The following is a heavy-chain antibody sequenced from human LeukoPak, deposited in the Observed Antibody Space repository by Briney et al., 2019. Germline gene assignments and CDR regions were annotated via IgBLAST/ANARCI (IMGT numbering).Heavy chain of an antibody. V-gene: IGHV4-59*08. CDR1: GGSISSYY. CDR2: IYYSGST. D-gene: IGHD2-2*01. CDR3: ARQEGLGYQLLLDY. Sequence: SETLSLTCTVSGGSISSYYWSWIRQPPGKGLEWIGYIYYSGSTNYNPSLKSRVTISVDTSKNQFSLKLSSVTAADTAVYYCARQEGLGYQLLLDYWGQGTLVTVSS. J-gene: IGHJ4*02.